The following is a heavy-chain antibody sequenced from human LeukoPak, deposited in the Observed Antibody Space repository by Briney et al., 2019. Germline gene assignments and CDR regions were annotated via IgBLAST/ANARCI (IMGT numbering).Heavy chain of an antibody. CDR3: ARQGITIFGVVTQDAFDI. Sequence: GESLKISCKGSGYRFTSYWIGWVRQMPGKGLEWVGIIYPGDSDTRYSPSFQGQVTISADKSISTAYLQWSSLKASDTAMYYCARQGITIFGVVTQDAFDIWGQGTMVTVSS. CDR1: GYRFTSYW. V-gene: IGHV5-51*01. D-gene: IGHD3-3*01. J-gene: IGHJ3*02. CDR2: IYPGDSDT.